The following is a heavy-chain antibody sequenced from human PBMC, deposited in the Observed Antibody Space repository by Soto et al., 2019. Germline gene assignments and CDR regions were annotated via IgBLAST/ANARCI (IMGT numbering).Heavy chain of an antibody. J-gene: IGHJ4*02. Sequence: SETLSLTCTVSGSSINSSGYYWGWIRQPPWKGLEWIGSMFYGVSTYYNPSLKSRVTVSVDTSKNQFSLNLRSVTAADTAVYYCARLPSRHLVDYWGQGXLVTVYS. V-gene: IGHV4-39*01. CDR1: GSSINSSGYY. CDR2: MFYGVST. CDR3: ARLPSRHLVDY. D-gene: IGHD3-3*02.